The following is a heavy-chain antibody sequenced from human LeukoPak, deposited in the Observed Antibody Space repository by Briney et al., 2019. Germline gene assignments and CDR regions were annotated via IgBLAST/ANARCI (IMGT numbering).Heavy chain of an antibody. Sequence: PSETLSLTCAVYGGSFSGYYWSWIRQPPGKGLEWIGEINHSGSTNYNPSLKSRVTISVDTSKNQFSLKLSSVTAADTAVYYYARGVRRGWDFDYWGQGTLVTVSS. V-gene: IGHV4-34*01. CDR1: GGSFSGYY. D-gene: IGHD3-22*01. CDR2: INHSGST. CDR3: ARGVRRGWDFDY. J-gene: IGHJ4*02.